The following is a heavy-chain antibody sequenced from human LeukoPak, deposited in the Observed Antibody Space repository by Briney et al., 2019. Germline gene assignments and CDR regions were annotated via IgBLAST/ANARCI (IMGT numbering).Heavy chain of an antibody. CDR3: AKWGDDIVVVPAAEGIDY. Sequence: GGSLRLSCAASGFTFDEYCMRWVRQAPGKGLEWVSFISWNSGSIGYADSVKGRFTISRDNSKNTLYLQMNSLRAEDTAVYYCAKWGDDIVVVPAAEGIDYWGQGTLVSVSS. CDR1: GFTFDEYC. D-gene: IGHD2-2*01. CDR2: ISWNSGSI. V-gene: IGHV3-9*01. J-gene: IGHJ4*02.